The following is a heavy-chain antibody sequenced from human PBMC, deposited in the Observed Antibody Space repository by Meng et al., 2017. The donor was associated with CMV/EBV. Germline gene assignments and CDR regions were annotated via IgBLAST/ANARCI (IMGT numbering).Heavy chain of an antibody. V-gene: IGHV2-70*20. CDR2: IDWDDDK. CDR1: GFSLSPSGMC. CDR3: ARFGSPRKTGDEPYYYYGMDV. Sequence: SGPTLVKPTQTLTLTCTFSGFSLSPSGMCVSWVRQPPGKALEWLALIDWDDDKYYSTSLKTRLTISKDTSKNQVVLTMTNMDPVDTATYYCARFGSPRKTGDEPYYYYGMDVWGQGTTVTVSS. D-gene: IGHD7-27*01. J-gene: IGHJ6*02.